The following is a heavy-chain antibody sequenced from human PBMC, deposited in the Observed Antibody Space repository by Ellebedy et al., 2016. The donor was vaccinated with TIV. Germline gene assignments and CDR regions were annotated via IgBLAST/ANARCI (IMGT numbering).Heavy chain of an antibody. D-gene: IGHD2/OR15-2a*01. CDR2: IYYSGST. Sequence: SETLSLXXTVSGGSVSRDTYYWSWIRQPPGKGLEWIGYIYYSGSTKYNPSLKSRVTISVDTSKNQFSLRLISVAAADTAVYYCARDLSADAFDIWGQGTMVTVSS. CDR1: GGSVSRDTYY. J-gene: IGHJ3*02. CDR3: ARDLSADAFDI. V-gene: IGHV4-61*01.